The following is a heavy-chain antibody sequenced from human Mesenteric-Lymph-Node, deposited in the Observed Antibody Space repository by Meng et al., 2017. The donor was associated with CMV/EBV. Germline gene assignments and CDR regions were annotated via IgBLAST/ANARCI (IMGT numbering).Heavy chain of an antibody. CDR3: ARSRWLQLQSGMDV. D-gene: IGHD5-24*01. J-gene: IGHJ6*02. CDR2: MNPNSGNT. CDR1: GYTFTSYD. V-gene: IGHV1-8*01. Sequence: ASVKVSCKASGYTFTSYDINWVRQATGQGLEWMGWMNPNSGNTGYAQKFQGRVTISRDTSLNTAYLELSSLRSEDTAVYYCARSRWLQLQSGMDVWGQGTTVTVSS.